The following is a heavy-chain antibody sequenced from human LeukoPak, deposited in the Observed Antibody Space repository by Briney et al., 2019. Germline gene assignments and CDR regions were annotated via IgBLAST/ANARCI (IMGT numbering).Heavy chain of an antibody. CDR3: AGTSMVRGVMRWFDP. CDR1: GGSLSSYY. J-gene: IGHJ5*02. Sequence: SETLSLICTVSGGSLSSYYWSWIRQPPGKGLEWIGYIYYSGSTNYNPSLKSRVTISVDTSKNQFSLRLSSVTAADTAVYYCAGTSMVRGVMRWFDPWGQGTLVTVSS. D-gene: IGHD3-10*01. CDR2: IYYSGST. V-gene: IGHV4-59*01.